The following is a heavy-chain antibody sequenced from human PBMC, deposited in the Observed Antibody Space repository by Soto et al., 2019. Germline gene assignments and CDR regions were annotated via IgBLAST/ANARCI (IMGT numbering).Heavy chain of an antibody. CDR2: ISGSGDST. CDR1: GFTFSSYA. D-gene: IGHD2-15*01. V-gene: IGHV3-23*01. Sequence: EVQLLESGGGLVQPGGSLRLSCAASGFTFSSYAMSWVRQAPGKGLEWVSAISGSGDSTYYAESVKGRFTISRDNSKNTLYLQMNSLRAEDTAAYYCAKARYCSGGSCRYYYGMDVWGQGTTVTVSS. CDR3: AKARYCSGGSCRYYYGMDV. J-gene: IGHJ6*02.